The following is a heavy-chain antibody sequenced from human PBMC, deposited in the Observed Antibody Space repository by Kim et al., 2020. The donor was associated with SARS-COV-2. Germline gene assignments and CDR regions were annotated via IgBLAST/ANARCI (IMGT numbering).Heavy chain of an antibody. J-gene: IGHJ1*01. V-gene: IGHV3-23*01. CDR1: GFTFTDNA. CDR3: VKVRTGRFWN. D-gene: IGHD3-3*01. CDR2: LSSGGGSA. Sequence: GGSLRLSCAASGFTFTDNAMAWVRQAPGKGLEWVSTLSSGGGSAFYAASVKGRFTISRDNFENILYLQMSGLRADDTAVYYCVKVRTGRFWNWCQGTLV.